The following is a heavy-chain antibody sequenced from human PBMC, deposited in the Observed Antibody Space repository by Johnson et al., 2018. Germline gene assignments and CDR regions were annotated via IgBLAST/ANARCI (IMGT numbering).Heavy chain of an antibody. Sequence: QVQLQESGPGLVKPSETLSLTCTVSGGSISSYYWSWIRQPPGKGLEWIGYIYYSGSTNYNPSLKSRVTISVDTSKNQFSLKLSSVTAADTAVYYCAKDQSSPLYYDSSDYFARDAFNIWGQGTTVTVST. CDR3: AKDQSSPLYYDSSDYFARDAFNI. CDR1: GGSISSYY. CDR2: IYYSGST. J-gene: IGHJ3*02. V-gene: IGHV4-59*01. D-gene: IGHD3-22*01.